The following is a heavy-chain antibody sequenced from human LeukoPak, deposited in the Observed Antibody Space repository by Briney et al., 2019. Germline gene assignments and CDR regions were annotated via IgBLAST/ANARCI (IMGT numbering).Heavy chain of an antibody. CDR1: GYTFTGYN. Sequence: ASVKVSCKASGYTFTGYNMHWVRQAPGQGLEWMGWINPNSGVTNYAQKFQGRVTMTRDTSISTAYMELSRLRSDDTAVYYCGRAGYSSSWLPDANAFDIWGQGTMVTVSS. V-gene: IGHV1-2*02. CDR2: INPNSGVT. J-gene: IGHJ3*02. CDR3: GRAGYSSSWLPDANAFDI. D-gene: IGHD6-13*01.